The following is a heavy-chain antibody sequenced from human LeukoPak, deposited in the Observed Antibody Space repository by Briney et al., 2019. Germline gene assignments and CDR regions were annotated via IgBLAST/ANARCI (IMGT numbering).Heavy chain of an antibody. Sequence: SETLSLTCAVYGGSFSGYYWSWIRQPPGKGLEWIGEINHSGSTNYNPSLKSRVTISVGTSKNQFSLKLSSVTAADTAVYYCARLGRANPYNYWGQGTLVTVSS. CDR3: ARLGRANPYNY. CDR2: INHSGST. J-gene: IGHJ4*02. V-gene: IGHV4-34*01. CDR1: GGSFSGYY. D-gene: IGHD2-2*02.